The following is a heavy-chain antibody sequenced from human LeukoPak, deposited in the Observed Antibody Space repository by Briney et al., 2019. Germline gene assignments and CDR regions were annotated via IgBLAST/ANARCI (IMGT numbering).Heavy chain of an antibody. CDR1: GYTLTELS. V-gene: IGHV1-24*01. CDR3: ATLPYYYDSSGYPDY. Sequence: GASVKVSCKVSGYTLTELSMHWVRQAPGKGLEWMGGFGPEDGETIYAQKFQGRVTMTEDTSTDTAYMELSSLRSEDTAVYYCATLPYYYDSSGYPDYWGQGTLVTVSS. J-gene: IGHJ4*02. D-gene: IGHD3-22*01. CDR2: FGPEDGET.